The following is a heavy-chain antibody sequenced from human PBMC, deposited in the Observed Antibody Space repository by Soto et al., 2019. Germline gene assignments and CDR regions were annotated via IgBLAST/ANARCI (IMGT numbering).Heavy chain of an antibody. D-gene: IGHD3-22*01. J-gene: IGHJ5*02. Sequence: SETLSLTCTVSGGSISSSSYYWGWIRQPPGKGLEWIGSIFYSGSTYYNPSLKSRVTISVDTSKNQFSLKLSSVTAADTAVYYCARVTYYYDSSGTVFWPYNWFDPWGQGTLVTVSS. CDR1: GGSISSSSYY. CDR2: IFYSGST. V-gene: IGHV4-39*01. CDR3: ARVTYYYDSSGTVFWPYNWFDP.